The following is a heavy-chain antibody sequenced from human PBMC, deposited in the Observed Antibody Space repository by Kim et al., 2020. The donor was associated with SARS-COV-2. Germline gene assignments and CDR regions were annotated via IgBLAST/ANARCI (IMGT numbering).Heavy chain of an antibody. CDR2: IFNSGRT. CDR1: GGSISSYY. Sequence: SETLSLICTVSGGSISSYYWSWVRQPPGKGLEWIGYIFNSGRTNYNPSLKSRVTISVDTSMNQFSLKLSSVTAADTAMYYCARASSYYVIDYWGQGTLVTVSS. J-gene: IGHJ4*02. V-gene: IGHV4-59*13. CDR3: ARASSYYVIDY. D-gene: IGHD1-26*01.